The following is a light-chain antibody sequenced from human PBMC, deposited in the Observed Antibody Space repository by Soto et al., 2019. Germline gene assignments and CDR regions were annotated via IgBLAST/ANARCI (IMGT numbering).Light chain of an antibody. Sequence: EIVLTQSPGTLSLSPGERATLSCRASQSVSSSYLAWYQQKPGQAPRLLIYDASNRATGIPARFSGSGSGTDFTLTISSLEPEDFAVYYCQQRSNWPPLTFGGGTK. CDR3: QQRSNWPPLT. J-gene: IGKJ4*01. V-gene: IGKV3-11*01. CDR1: QSVSSSY. CDR2: DAS.